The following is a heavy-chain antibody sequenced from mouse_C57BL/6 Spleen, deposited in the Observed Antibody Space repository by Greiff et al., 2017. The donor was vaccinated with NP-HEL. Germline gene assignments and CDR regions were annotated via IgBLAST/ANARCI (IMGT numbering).Heavy chain of an antibody. CDR1: GYAFSSYW. J-gene: IGHJ2*01. CDR2: IYPGDGDT. CDR3: AREGGSGAPFDY. D-gene: IGHD3-1*01. V-gene: IGHV1-80*01. Sequence: VQLQQSGAELVKPGASVKISCKASGYAFSSYWMNWVKQRPGKGLEWIGQIYPGDGDTNYNGKFKGKATLTADKSSSTAYMQLSSLTSEDSAVYFCAREGGSGAPFDYWGQGTTLTVSS.